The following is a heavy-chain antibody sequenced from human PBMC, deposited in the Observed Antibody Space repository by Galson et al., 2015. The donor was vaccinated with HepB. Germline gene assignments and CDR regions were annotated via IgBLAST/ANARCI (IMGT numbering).Heavy chain of an antibody. CDR1: GYTFSAHG. CDR3: AGYLGDYRAFDI. CDR2: IWFDGSKT. D-gene: IGHD4-17*01. Sequence: SLRLSCAASGYTFSAHGMHWVRQAPGKGLEWATLIWFDGSKTYYVDSVKGRFTIPRDNSNNILYLHMSSLRPEDTAMYFCAGYLGDYRAFDIWGQGTMVTVSS. V-gene: IGHV3-33*03. J-gene: IGHJ3*02.